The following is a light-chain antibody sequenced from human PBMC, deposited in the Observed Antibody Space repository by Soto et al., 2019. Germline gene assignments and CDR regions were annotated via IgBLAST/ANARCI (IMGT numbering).Light chain of an antibody. J-gene: IGLJ1*01. Sequence: QSVLTLSPSASGSPGQSVTISCTGTSSDVGGYNYVSWYQQHPGKAPKLMIYEVSERPSGVPDRFSGSKSSNTASLTVSGLQAEDEADYYCSSYAGSNNFVFGTGTKVTVL. CDR1: SSDVGGYNY. CDR2: EVS. CDR3: SSYAGSNNFV. V-gene: IGLV2-8*01.